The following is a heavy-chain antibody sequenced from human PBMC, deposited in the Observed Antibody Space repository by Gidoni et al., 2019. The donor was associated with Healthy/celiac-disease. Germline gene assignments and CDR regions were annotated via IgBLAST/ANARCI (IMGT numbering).Heavy chain of an antibody. D-gene: IGHD3-9*01. CDR3: ARVQYYDILTGYYIHDY. Sequence: QLQLQESGPGLVKPSETLSLTCTVSGVSISSSSYYWGWIRQPPGKGLEWIGSTYYSGSTYYNPSLKSRVTISVDTSKNQFSLKLSSVTAADTAVYYCARVQYYDILTGYYIHDYWGQGTLVTVSS. J-gene: IGHJ4*02. CDR2: TYYSGST. V-gene: IGHV4-39*07. CDR1: GVSISSSSYY.